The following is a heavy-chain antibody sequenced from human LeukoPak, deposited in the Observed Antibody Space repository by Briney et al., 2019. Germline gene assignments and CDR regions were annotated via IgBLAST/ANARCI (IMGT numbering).Heavy chain of an antibody. CDR1: GDSISLSFYY. D-gene: IGHD5-18*01. CDR3: ARYSYGYFDY. Sequence: SETLSLTCSVSGDSISLSFYYWGWIRQPPGKALEWIGSVYYSGTTSYNPSLKSRVTISVDTSKNQFSLKLSSVTAADTAVYYCARYSYGYFDYWGQGTLVTVSS. J-gene: IGHJ4*02. V-gene: IGHV4-39*07. CDR2: VYYSGTT.